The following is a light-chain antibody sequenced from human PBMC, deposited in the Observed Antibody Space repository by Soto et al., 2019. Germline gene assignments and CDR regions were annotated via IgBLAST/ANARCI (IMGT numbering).Light chain of an antibody. Sequence: DIQMIQSPSSLSASVGDRVTITCQASQEISNYLNWYQQKPGKAPKLLIYDASNLERGVPSRFSGRGSGTDFTFTINSLQPEDFATYYCQQYDHLPRTFGRGTKVDIK. J-gene: IGKJ1*01. CDR3: QQYDHLPRT. CDR2: DAS. V-gene: IGKV1-33*01. CDR1: QEISNY.